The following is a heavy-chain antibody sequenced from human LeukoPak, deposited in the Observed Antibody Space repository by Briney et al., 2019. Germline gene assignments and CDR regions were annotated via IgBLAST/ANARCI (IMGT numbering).Heavy chain of an antibody. J-gene: IGHJ4*02. Sequence: GGSLRPSCAASGFTFSSYWMSWVRQAPGKGLEWVANIKQDGSEKYYVDSVKGRFTISRDNAKNSLYLQMNSLRAEDTAVYYCARDWGIAVAGRGEKDYWGQGTLVTVSS. CDR1: GFTFSSYW. CDR3: ARDWGIAVAGRGEKDY. CDR2: IKQDGSEK. D-gene: IGHD6-19*01. V-gene: IGHV3-7*01.